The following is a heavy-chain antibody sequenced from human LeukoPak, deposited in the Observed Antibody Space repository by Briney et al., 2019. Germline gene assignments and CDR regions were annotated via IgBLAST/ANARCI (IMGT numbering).Heavy chain of an antibody. V-gene: IGHV3-74*01. CDR3: AREWAFGPMDV. Sequence: QPGGSLRLSCAASGFTFSSYWMHWVRQAPGKGLVWVSRINSDGSSTSYADSVKGRFTISRDNAKNTLYLQMNSLRAEDTAVYYCAREWAFGPMDVWGQGTTVTVSS. D-gene: IGHD3-3*01. CDR1: GFTFSSYW. J-gene: IGHJ6*02. CDR2: INSDGSST.